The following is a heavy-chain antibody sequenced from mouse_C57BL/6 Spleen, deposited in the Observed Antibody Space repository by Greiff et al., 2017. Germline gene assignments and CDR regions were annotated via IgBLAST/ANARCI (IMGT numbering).Heavy chain of an antibody. CDR1: GYSITSGYD. CDR3: ARDGRDSNYGFAY. J-gene: IGHJ3*01. CDR2: ISYSGST. D-gene: IGHD2-5*01. V-gene: IGHV3-1*01. Sequence: VQLKQSGPGMVKPSQSLSLTCTVTGYSITSGYDWHWIRHFPGNKLEWMGYISYSGSTNYNPSLKSRISITHDTSKNHFFLKLNSVTTEDTATYYCARDGRDSNYGFAYWGQGTLVTVSA.